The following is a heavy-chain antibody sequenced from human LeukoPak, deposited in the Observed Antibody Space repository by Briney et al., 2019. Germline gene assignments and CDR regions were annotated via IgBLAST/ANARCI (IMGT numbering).Heavy chain of an antibody. CDR2: IIPIFGTA. D-gene: IGHD3-16*01. Sequence: GSSVKVSCKASGGTCSSYAISSVRQAPGQGLEWMGGIIPIFGTANYAQKFQGRVTITADESTSTAYMELSSLRSEDTAVYYCARDVLGALDAFDIWGQGTMVTVSS. V-gene: IGHV1-69*01. CDR3: ARDVLGALDAFDI. J-gene: IGHJ3*02. CDR1: GGTCSSYA.